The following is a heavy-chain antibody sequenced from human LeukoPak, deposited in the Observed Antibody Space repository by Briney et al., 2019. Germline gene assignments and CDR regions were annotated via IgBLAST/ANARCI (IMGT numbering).Heavy chain of an antibody. J-gene: IGHJ4*02. D-gene: IGHD6-19*01. V-gene: IGHV1-2*02. CDR3: ARDRVGSGWPRPYYFEV. Sequence: GPSVKVSCKASGYTLTGYYLHWVRQAPGQGLEWMGWINPNTGAPHSAQQSQGGITRTRNTSIITAYMDLSRLISHDTAVYYGARDRVGSGWPRPYYFEVWGQGTLVTVSA. CDR2: INPNTGAP. CDR1: GYTLTGYY.